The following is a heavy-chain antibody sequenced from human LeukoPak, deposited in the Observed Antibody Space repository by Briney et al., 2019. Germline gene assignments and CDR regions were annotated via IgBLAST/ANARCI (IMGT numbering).Heavy chain of an antibody. J-gene: IGHJ3*02. CDR1: VGSISSYY. D-gene: IGHD1-26*01. CDR2: IYTSGST. V-gene: IGHV4-4*07. Sequence: SETLSLTCTVSVGSISSYYWSWLRQPAGKGLEWIGRIYTSGSTNYNPSLKSRVTMSVDTSKNQFSLKLSSVTAADTAVYYCAGYSGSYFDAFDIWGQGTMVTVSS. CDR3: AGYSGSYFDAFDI.